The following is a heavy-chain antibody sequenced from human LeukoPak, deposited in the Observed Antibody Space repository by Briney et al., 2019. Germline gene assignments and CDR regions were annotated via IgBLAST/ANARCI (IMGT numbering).Heavy chain of an antibody. D-gene: IGHD3-22*01. CDR2: IYSGGTT. CDR1: GFTVSSNY. Sequence: GGSLRLSCAASGFTVSSNYMSWVRQAPGKGLEWVSLIYSGGTTYYADSVKGRFTISRDNSKNTLYLQMNSLRAEDTAVYYCAGRLYYYDSTAYPTFDYWGQGTLVTVSS. J-gene: IGHJ4*02. CDR3: AGRLYYYDSTAYPTFDY. V-gene: IGHV3-66*01.